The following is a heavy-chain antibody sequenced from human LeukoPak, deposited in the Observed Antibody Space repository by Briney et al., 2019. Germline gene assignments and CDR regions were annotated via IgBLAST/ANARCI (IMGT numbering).Heavy chain of an antibody. CDR3: ARPSTSGSYYY. D-gene: IGHD1-26*01. J-gene: IGHJ4*02. CDR1: GGSFSGYY. CDR2: INHSGST. V-gene: IGHV4-34*01. Sequence: SETLSLTCAVYGGSFSGYYWSWIRQPPGKGLEWIGEINHSGSTNYNPSLKSRVTISVDTSKNQFSLKLTSVTAADTAVYYCARPSTSGSYYYWSQGILVTVSS.